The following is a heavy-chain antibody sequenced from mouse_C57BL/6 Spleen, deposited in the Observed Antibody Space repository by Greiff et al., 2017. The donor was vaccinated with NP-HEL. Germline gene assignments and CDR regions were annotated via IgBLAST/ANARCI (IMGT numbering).Heavy chain of an antibody. V-gene: IGHV5-6*01. CDR2: ISSGGSYT. D-gene: IGHD1-1*01. J-gene: IGHJ2*01. CDR1: GFTFSSYG. Sequence: EVQVVESGGDLVKPGGSLKLSCAASGFTFSSYGMSWVRQTPDKRLEWVATISSGGSYTYYPDSVTGRFTISRDNAKNTLYLQMSSLKSEDTAMYYCASGSSFDYWGQGTTRTVSS. CDR3: ASGSSFDY.